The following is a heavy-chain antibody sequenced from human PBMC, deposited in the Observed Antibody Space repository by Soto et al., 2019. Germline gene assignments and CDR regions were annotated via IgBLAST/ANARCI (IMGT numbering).Heavy chain of an antibody. CDR3: ARGWGYFDSGGFPYLYAMDV. D-gene: IGHD2-15*01. V-gene: IGHV3-7*01. J-gene: IGHJ6*02. CDR1: EFTFRNYW. Sequence: PVRSLRLPYTAAEFTFRNYWRSWILQAAGKGLEWVANMKGDGSENYYVDSLEGRFTISRDNAKNSLYLHMNSLRAEDTAVYYCARGWGYFDSGGFPYLYAMDVWRQRTTVTVSS. CDR2: MKGDGSEN.